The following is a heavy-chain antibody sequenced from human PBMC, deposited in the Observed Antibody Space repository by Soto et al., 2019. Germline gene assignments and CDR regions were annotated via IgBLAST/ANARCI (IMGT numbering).Heavy chain of an antibody. CDR3: ARGTEWLRYHD. V-gene: IGHV4-34*01. Sequence: SETLSLTCAVYGGSFSGYYWSWIRQPPGKGLEWIGEINHSGSTNYNPSLKSRVTISVDTSKNQFSLKLSSVTAADTAVYYCARGTEWLRYHDWGQGTRVTVAS. D-gene: IGHD5-12*01. CDR1: GGSFSGYY. CDR2: INHSGST. J-gene: IGHJ4*02.